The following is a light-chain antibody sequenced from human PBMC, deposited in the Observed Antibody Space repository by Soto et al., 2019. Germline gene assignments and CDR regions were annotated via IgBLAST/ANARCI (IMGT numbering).Light chain of an antibody. J-gene: IGKJ5*01. Sequence: EIVMTQSPAPLSLSPGERATLSCRASQSVSSSYSGCQQKPCQGPILLIHGASTRATGITARLSGSGSGTEFTLTTNSLQSQDVAVYYCQQYDNWPPITFAQGTRLEIK. CDR3: QQYDNWPPIT. CDR1: QSVSSS. V-gene: IGKV3-15*01. CDR2: GAS.